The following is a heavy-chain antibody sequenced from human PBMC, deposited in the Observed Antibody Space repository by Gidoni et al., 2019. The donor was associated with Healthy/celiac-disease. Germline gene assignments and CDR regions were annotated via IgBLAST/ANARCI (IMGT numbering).Heavy chain of an antibody. J-gene: IGHJ4*02. CDR2: RKQDGSEK. CDR3: ARTSRSYYRDCYFDY. V-gene: IGHV3-7*03. CDR1: AFTFSSYW. D-gene: IGHD1-26*01. Sequence: EVQLVESGGGLVQPGGSLRLSCAASAFTFSSYWMSWVRQAPGKGLEWVANRKQDGSEKYYVDSVKGRFTISRDNAKNSLYLQMNSLRAEDTAVYYCARTSRSYYRDCYFDYWGQGTLVTVSS.